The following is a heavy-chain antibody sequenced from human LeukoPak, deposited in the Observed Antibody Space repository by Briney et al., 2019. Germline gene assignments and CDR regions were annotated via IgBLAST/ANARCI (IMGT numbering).Heavy chain of an antibody. V-gene: IGHV3-21*01. CDR2: ISSSSTYI. CDR3: ARVGCSGGRCPGYGMDV. Sequence: GGSLRLSCAASGFTSSSYSMNWVRQAPGKGLEWVSSISSSSTYIYYADSVKGRFTISRDNAKNSLYLQMNSLRVEDTAVYYCARVGCSGGRCPGYGMDVWGQGTTVTVSS. D-gene: IGHD2-15*01. J-gene: IGHJ6*02. CDR1: GFTSSSYS.